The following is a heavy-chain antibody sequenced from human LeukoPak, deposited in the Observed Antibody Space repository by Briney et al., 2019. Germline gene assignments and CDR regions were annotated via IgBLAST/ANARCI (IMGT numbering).Heavy chain of an antibody. CDR3: ARDLGSGTPLDC. CDR2: IRSDGIST. CDR1: GFSFSTYW. D-gene: IGHD1-7*01. J-gene: IGHJ4*02. V-gene: IGHV3-74*01. Sequence: PGGSLRLSCEASGFSFSTYWMHWVRQAPGEGPVWVSLIRSDGISTSYADSVKGRVTISRDNAKSTLYLQMNSLRAEDTAVYYCARDLGSGTPLDCRGQGTLVTVSS.